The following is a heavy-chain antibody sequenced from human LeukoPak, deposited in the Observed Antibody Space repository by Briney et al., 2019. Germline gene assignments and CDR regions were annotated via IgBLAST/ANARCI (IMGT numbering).Heavy chain of an antibody. CDR3: ARSPYFYESSGYLFDY. J-gene: IGHJ4*02. CDR2: IYYSGST. D-gene: IGHD3-22*01. CDR1: GGSISSYY. V-gene: IGHV4-59*08. Sequence: KPSETLSLTCTVSGGSISSYYWSWIRQPPGKGLEWIGYIYYSGSTNYNPSLKSRVTISVDTSKNQFSLKLSSVTAADTAVYYCARSPYFYESSGYLFDYWGQGTLVTVSS.